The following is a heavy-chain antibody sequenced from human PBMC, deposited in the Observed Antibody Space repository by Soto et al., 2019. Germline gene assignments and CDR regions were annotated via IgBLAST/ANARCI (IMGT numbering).Heavy chain of an antibody. D-gene: IGHD3-10*01. CDR3: ARAAGSWGY. J-gene: IGHJ4*02. V-gene: IGHV3-48*02. CDR2: ISSSSSTT. Sequence: EVQLLESGGGLVQPGGSLRLSCAASGFTFTTSGMNWVRQAPGKGLEWVSYISSSSSTTYYADSVKGRFTISRDNAKNSLYQQMNSLRDEDTAVYYCARAAGSWGYWGQGTLVTVSS. CDR1: GFTFTTSG.